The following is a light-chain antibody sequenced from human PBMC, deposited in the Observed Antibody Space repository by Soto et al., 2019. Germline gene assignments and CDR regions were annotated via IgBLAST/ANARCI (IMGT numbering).Light chain of an antibody. V-gene: IGKV3-20*01. CDR1: QSVPNSR. Sequence: EIVLTQSPDTLSLSPGERATLSCRASQSVPNSRLAWYQQKPGQAPSLVISDTSIRATGIPDRFSGSGSGTDFSLIIGRLEPEDCAVYYCQLFGRSVTFGPGTKVDVK. J-gene: IGKJ3*01. CDR3: QLFGRSVT. CDR2: DTS.